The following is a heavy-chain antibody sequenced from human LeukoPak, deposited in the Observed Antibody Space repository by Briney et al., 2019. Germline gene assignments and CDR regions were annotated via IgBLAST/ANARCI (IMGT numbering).Heavy chain of an antibody. V-gene: IGHV4-39*01. CDR1: GGSISSSSYY. CDR2: IYYSGST. Sequence: SETLSLTCTVSGGSISSSSYYWGWIRQPPGKGLEWIGSIYYSGSTYYNPSLKSRVTISVDTSKNQFSLKLSSVTAANTAVYYCARSDLYYFDYWGQGTLVTVSS. CDR3: ARSDLYYFDY. J-gene: IGHJ4*02.